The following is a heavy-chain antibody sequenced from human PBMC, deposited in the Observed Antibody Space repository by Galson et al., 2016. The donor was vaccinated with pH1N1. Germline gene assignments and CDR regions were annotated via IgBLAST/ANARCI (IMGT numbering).Heavy chain of an antibody. CDR3: ARRYFDY. Sequence: SLRLSCAASGFTFSTYWMHWVRQAPGKGLEWVANINQDGSEKYYVDSVKGRFTISRDNAKNSMFLQMNSLRAEDTAVYYCARRYFDYWGQGTLVSVSS. V-gene: IGHV3-7*03. CDR2: INQDGSEK. CDR1: GFTFSTYW. J-gene: IGHJ4*02.